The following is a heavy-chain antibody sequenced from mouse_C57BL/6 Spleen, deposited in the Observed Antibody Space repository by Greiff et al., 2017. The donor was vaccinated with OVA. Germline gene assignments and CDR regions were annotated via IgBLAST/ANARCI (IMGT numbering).Heavy chain of an antibody. CDR1: GYTFTSYW. CDR3: ARSIYDGYPYAMDY. CDR2: IDPSDSYT. V-gene: IGHV1-59*01. D-gene: IGHD2-3*01. Sequence: QVQLQQPGAELVRPGTSVKLSCKASGYTFTSYWMNWVKQRPGQGLEWIGVIDPSDSYTNYNQKFKGKATLTVDTSSSTAYMQLSSLTSEDSAVYYCARSIYDGYPYAMDYWGQGTSVTVSS. J-gene: IGHJ4*01.